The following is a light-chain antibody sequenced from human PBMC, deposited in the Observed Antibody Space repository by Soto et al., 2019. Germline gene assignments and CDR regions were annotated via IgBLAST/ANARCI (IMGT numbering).Light chain of an antibody. CDR1: SSDVGGYNF. Sequence: QSALTQPASVSGSPGQSITISCTGTSSDVGGYNFVSWYQQHPGKVPKVMIYDVTNRPLGVSTRFSGSKSGNTASLTISGLQAEDEADYYCSSYTSSSSLYVFGTGTKVTVL. CDR3: SSYTSSSSLYV. V-gene: IGLV2-14*03. CDR2: DVT. J-gene: IGLJ1*01.